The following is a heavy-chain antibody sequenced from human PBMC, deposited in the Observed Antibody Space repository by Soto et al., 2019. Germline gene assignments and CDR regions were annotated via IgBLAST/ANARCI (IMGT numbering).Heavy chain of an antibody. Sequence: GGSLRLSCAASGFTFSSYGMHWVRQAPGKGLEWVAVIWYDGSNKYYADSVKGRFTISRDNSKNTLYLQMNSLRAEDTAVYYCARWYLDFWNAFDMRGQGTMVTVSS. V-gene: IGHV3-33*01. CDR2: IWYDGSNK. CDR3: ARWYLDFWNAFDM. D-gene: IGHD3-3*01. CDR1: GFTFSSYG. J-gene: IGHJ3*02.